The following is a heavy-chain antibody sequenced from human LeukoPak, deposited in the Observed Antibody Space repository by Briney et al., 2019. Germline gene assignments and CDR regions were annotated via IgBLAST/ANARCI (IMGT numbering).Heavy chain of an antibody. V-gene: IGHV3-30*03. CDR1: GFTFSSYG. D-gene: IGHD6-13*01. CDR2: ITYDGRNK. J-gene: IGHJ4*02. CDR3: ARIGAGSSRDY. Sequence: GRSLRLSCAASGFTFSSYGMHWVRQAPGKGLERVAVITYDGRNKNYADSVKGRFTISRDNAKNSLYLQMNSLRAEDTAVYYCARIGAGSSRDYWGRGTLVTVSS.